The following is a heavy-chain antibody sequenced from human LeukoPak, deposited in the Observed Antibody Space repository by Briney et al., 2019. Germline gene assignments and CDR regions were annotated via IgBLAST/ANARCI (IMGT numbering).Heavy chain of an antibody. CDR2: IYTSGST. D-gene: IGHD3-22*01. J-gene: IGHJ4*02. Sequence: ETLSLTCTVSGGSISSYYWSWIRQPAGKGLEWIGRIYTSGSTNYNPSLKSRVTMSVDTSKNRFSLKLSSVTAADTAVYYCARVGVDSSAIDYWGQGTLVTVSS. V-gene: IGHV4-4*07. CDR1: GGSISSYY. CDR3: ARVGVDSSAIDY.